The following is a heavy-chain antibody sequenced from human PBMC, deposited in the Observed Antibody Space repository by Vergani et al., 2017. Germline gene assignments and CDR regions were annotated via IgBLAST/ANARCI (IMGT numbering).Heavy chain of an antibody. CDR3: AKEGGGDCSGGTCYPEY. CDR1: GFTFNSYG. CDR2: IRSDESRR. D-gene: IGHD2-15*01. V-gene: IGHV3-30*02. Sequence: QVQLVESGGGVVQPGGSLRLSCAASGFTFNSYGMHWVRQATGKGLEWVASIRSDESRRYYGDSMEGPFTISRDNSKNTLYLQMKSLRPEDTAVYYCAKEGGGDCSGGTCYPEYWGQGTLVIVSS. J-gene: IGHJ4*02.